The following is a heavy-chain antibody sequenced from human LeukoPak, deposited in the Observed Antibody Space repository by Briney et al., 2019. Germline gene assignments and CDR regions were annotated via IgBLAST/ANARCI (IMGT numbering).Heavy chain of an antibody. V-gene: IGHV3-7*03. J-gene: IGHJ4*02. D-gene: IGHD3-22*01. CDR3: ARDYYDSSGNNLFY. Sequence: GGSLRLSCAASGFTFTTYWMSWVRQLPGKGLEWVANINQDGTEKYYVDSVKGRFTISRDNAKNSLYLQMNSLTAEDTAFYYCARDYYDSSGNNLFYWGQGTLVTVSS. CDR1: GFTFTTYW. CDR2: INQDGTEK.